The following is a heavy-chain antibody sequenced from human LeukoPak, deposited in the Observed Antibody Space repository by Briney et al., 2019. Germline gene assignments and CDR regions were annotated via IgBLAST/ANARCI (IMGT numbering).Heavy chain of an antibody. V-gene: IGHV3-11*01. Sequence: GGSLRLSCADSGFTFTDYYMSWVRQAPGKGLEWISYISPTGHTIYYADSVKGRFTISRDNTKNSLYLQMNRLRAEDTALYYCARDGRLAKVEGEDYYYDGMDVWGQGTTVIVSS. CDR2: ISPTGHTI. J-gene: IGHJ6*02. CDR3: ARDGRLAKVEGEDYYYDGMDV. CDR1: GFTFTDYY. D-gene: IGHD3-16*01.